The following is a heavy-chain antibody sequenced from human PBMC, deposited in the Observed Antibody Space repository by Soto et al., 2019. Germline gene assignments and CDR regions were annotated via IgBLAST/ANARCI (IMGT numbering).Heavy chain of an antibody. CDR1: GFTFSSYS. Sequence: GGSLRLSCAASGFTFSSYSMNWVRQAPGKGLEWVSSISSSSSYIYYADSVKGRLTISRDNAKNSPYLQMNSLRAEDTAVSYCARGASLGYCSSTSCYAVAFDIWGQGTMVTVSS. J-gene: IGHJ3*02. CDR2: ISSSSSYI. V-gene: IGHV3-21*01. CDR3: ARGASLGYCSSTSCYAVAFDI. D-gene: IGHD2-2*01.